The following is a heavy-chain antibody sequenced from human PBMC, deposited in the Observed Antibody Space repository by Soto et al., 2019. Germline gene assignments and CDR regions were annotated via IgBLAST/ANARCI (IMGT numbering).Heavy chain of an antibody. CDR3: AKVRGRYCSSSSSLDY. J-gene: IGHJ4*02. V-gene: IGHV3-23*01. CDR1: GFTFSSYA. Sequence: VGSLRLSCAVSGFTFSSYAMSWVRQAPGKGLEWVSAISGSGGSTYYADSVKGRFTISRDNSKNTLYLQMNSLRAEDTAVYYCAKVRGRYCSSSSSLDYWGQGTLVTVSS. D-gene: IGHD6-6*01. CDR2: ISGSGGST.